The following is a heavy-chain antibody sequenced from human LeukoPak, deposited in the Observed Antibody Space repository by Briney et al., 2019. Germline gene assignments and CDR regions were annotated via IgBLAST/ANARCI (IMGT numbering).Heavy chain of an antibody. CDR3: ARDFWSGSNWFDP. V-gene: IGHV4-61*02. Sequence: SETLSLTCTVSGGSIRSGSYYWSWIRQPAGKGLEWIGRIHAGGSTNYNPSLKSRVTISADTSKNQFSLKLNSVTAADTAVYYCARDFWSGSNWFDPWGQGTLVTVSS. CDR1: GGSIRSGSYY. CDR2: IHAGGST. D-gene: IGHD3-3*01. J-gene: IGHJ5*02.